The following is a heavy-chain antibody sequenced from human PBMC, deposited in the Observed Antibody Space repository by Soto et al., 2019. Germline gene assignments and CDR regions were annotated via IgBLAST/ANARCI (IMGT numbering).Heavy chain of an antibody. CDR1: VGTFSSYA. CDR3: ARERGRYCSSTSCSTRWHAFDT. Sequence: SVKVSFEASVGTFSSYAISWVRQAPGQGLEWVGGIIPIFGTANYAQKFQGRVTITADESTSTAYMELSSLRSEDTAVYYCARERGRYCSSTSCSTRWHAFDTWGQGRMVTVSS. D-gene: IGHD2-2*01. CDR2: IIPIFGTA. V-gene: IGHV1-69*13. J-gene: IGHJ3*02.